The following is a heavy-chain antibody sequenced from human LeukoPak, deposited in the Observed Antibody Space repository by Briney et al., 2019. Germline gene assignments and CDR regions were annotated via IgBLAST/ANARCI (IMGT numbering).Heavy chain of an antibody. CDR2: IHPDGGDK. D-gene: IGHD7-27*01. V-gene: IGHV3-7*01. CDR1: EFTFRNYW. J-gene: IGHJ4*02. Sequence: GGSLRLSCAASEFTFRNYWMSWVRQAPGKGLEWVANIHPDGGDKYYVDSVRGRFTIYRDNAKNSLFLQMNSLTVDDTAVYYCARGLGFSSEDYWGQGTLVTVSS. CDR3: ARGLGFSSEDY.